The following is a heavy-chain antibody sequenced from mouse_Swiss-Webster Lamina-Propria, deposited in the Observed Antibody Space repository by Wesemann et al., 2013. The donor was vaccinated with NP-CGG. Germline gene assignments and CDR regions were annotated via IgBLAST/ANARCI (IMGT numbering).Heavy chain of an antibody. CDR3: ARGGDGGFAY. CDR2: ISYSGST. V-gene: IGHV3-8*02. J-gene: IGHJ3*01. Sequence: EYAGYISYSGSTYYNPSLKSRISITRDTSKNQYYLQLNSVTTEDTATYYCARGGDGGFAYWGQGTLVTVSA. D-gene: IGHD3-3*01.